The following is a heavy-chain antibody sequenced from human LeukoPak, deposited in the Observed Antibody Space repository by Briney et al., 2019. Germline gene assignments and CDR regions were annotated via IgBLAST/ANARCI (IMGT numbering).Heavy chain of an antibody. V-gene: IGHV4-31*03. CDR1: GGSISSGGYY. Sequence: PSHTLSLTCTVSGGSISSGGYYWSWIRQHPGKGLEWIGYIYYSGSTYYNPSLKSRVTISVDTSKNQFSLKLSSVTAADTAVYYCARGHYDSSGYSLSYYFDYWGQGTLVTVSS. CDR3: ARGHYDSSGYSLSYYFDY. D-gene: IGHD3-22*01. CDR2: IYYSGST. J-gene: IGHJ4*02.